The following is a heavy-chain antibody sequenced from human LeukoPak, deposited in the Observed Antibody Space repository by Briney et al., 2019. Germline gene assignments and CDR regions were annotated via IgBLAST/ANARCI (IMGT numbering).Heavy chain of an antibody. J-gene: IGHJ4*02. Sequence: SETLSLTCTVSGGSISSYYWSWIRQPPGKGLEWIGYIYYSGSTNYNPSLKSRVTISVDTSKNQFSLKLSSVTAADTAVYYCARVRAGYSSSWYYFDYWGQGTLVTVSS. CDR1: GGSISSYY. D-gene: IGHD6-13*01. CDR3: ARVRAGYSSSWYYFDY. V-gene: IGHV4-59*01. CDR2: IYYSGST.